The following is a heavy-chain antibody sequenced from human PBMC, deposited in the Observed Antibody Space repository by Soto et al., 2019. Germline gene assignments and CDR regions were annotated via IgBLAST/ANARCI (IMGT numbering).Heavy chain of an antibody. CDR1: GGTFSSYA. CDR2: IIPIFGTA. D-gene: IGHD3-3*01. J-gene: IGHJ4*02. V-gene: IGHV1-69*13. Sequence: GASVKVSCKASGGTFSSYAISWVRQAPGQGLEWMGGIIPIFGTANYAQKFQGRVTITADESTSTAYMELSSLRSEDTAVYYCARTVWNYDFWSVTNPIDYWGQGTLVTVSS. CDR3: ARTVWNYDFWSVTNPIDY.